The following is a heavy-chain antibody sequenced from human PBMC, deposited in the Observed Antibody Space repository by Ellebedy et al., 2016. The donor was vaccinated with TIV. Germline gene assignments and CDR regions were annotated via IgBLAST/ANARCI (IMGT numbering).Heavy chain of an antibody. D-gene: IGHD2-15*01. J-gene: IGHJ4*02. Sequence: GGSLRLXXAASGFTFRYYSMNWVRQAPGKGLEWVSSISGSSTSIYYADSVKGRFTISRDNAKNSLYLQMNSLRAEDTAVYYCARGMVVAPCCWGQGTLVTVSS. V-gene: IGHV3-21*04. CDR2: ISGSSTSI. CDR3: ARGMVVAPCC. CDR1: GFTFRYYS.